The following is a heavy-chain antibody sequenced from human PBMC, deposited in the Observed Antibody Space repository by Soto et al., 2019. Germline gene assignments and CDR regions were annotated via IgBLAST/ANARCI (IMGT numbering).Heavy chain of an antibody. V-gene: IGHV1-2*04. Sequence: GASVKVSCKASGYTFTGYYMHWVRQAPGQVFDWMGWINPNSGGTNYAQKFQGWVTMTRDTSISTAYMELSRLRSDDTAVYYCERDNWNYYNWFDPWGQGTLVTVSS. J-gene: IGHJ5*02. CDR3: ERDNWNYYNWFDP. CDR1: GYTFTGYY. D-gene: IGHD1-7*01. CDR2: INPNSGGT.